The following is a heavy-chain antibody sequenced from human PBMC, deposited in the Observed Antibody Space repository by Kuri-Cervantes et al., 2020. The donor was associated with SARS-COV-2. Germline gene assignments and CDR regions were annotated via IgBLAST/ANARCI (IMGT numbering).Heavy chain of an antibody. CDR2: IKQDGSEK. CDR3: ARERQNYDFWSGYVGSYFDY. J-gene: IGHJ4*02. D-gene: IGHD3-3*01. V-gene: IGHV3-7*01. Sequence: GGSLRLSCAASGFTFSSYWMSWVRQAPGKGLGWVANIKQDGSEKYYVDSVKGRFTISRDNAKNSLYLQMNSLRAEDTAVYYCARERQNYDFWSGYVGSYFDYWGQGTLVTVSS. CDR1: GFTFSSYW.